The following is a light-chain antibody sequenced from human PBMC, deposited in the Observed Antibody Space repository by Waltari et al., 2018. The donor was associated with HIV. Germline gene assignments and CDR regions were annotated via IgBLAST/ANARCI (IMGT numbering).Light chain of an antibody. J-gene: IGKJ1*01. CDR1: QSVSSSY. Sequence: EIVLTQSTGTLSLSPGDRAALSCRASQSVSSSYLAWYQQKPGQAPRLLIYGASSRATGIPDRFSGSGSGTDFTLTISRLEPEDFAVYYCQQYGSSPKTFGQGTKVEIK. CDR3: QQYGSSPKT. V-gene: IGKV3-20*01. CDR2: GAS.